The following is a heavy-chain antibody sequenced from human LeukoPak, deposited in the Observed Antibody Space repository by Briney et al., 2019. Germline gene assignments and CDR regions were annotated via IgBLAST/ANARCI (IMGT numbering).Heavy chain of an antibody. V-gene: IGHV3-23*01. D-gene: IGHD3-16*02. CDR2: ISGSGEST. Sequence: PGGSLRLSCAASGFTFSSFAMSWVRQAPGKGLEWVSSISGSGESTYYADYVKGRFTVSRDNSKNTLNLQLNSLRAEDTAVYYCAKDAIGQYRPYYFDCWGQGTLVTLSS. CDR1: GFTFSSFA. CDR3: AKDAIGQYRPYYFDC. J-gene: IGHJ4*02.